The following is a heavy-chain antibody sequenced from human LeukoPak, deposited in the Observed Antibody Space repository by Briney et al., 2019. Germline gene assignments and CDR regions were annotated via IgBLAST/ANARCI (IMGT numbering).Heavy chain of an antibody. CDR2: INPSGGST. CDR1: GYTFTSYY. CDR3: ASLAYCGGDCYSPYYYMDV. J-gene: IGHJ6*03. D-gene: IGHD2-21*02. V-gene: IGHV1-46*01. Sequence: ASVKVSCKASGYTFTSYYMHWVRQAPGQGLEWMGIINPSGGSTSYAQKFQGRVTMTRDTSTSTVYMEQSSLRSEDTAVYYCASLAYCGGDCYSPYYYMDVWGKGTTVTVSS.